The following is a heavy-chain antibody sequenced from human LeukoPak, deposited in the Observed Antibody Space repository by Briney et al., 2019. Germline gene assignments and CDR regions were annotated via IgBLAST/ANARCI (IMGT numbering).Heavy chain of an antibody. CDR2: IIPIFGTA. D-gene: IGHD6-19*01. Sequence: ASVKVSCKASGGTFSSYAISWVRQAPGQGLEWKGGIIPIFGTANYAQKFQGRVTITADESTSTAYMELSSLRSEDTAVYYCARDLSSSGWSPLDYWGQGTLVTVSS. CDR3: ARDLSSSGWSPLDY. J-gene: IGHJ4*02. V-gene: IGHV1-69*01. CDR1: GGTFSSYA.